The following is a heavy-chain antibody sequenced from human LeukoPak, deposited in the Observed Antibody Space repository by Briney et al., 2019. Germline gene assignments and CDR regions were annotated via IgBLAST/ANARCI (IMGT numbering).Heavy chain of an antibody. V-gene: IGHV4-34*01. CDR3: AGAKEEGNSQGANCGGGSCPPASGMDV. Sequence: PSETLSLTCAVYGGSFSGYYWSWIRQPPGKGLEWIGEINHSGSTNYNPSLKSRVTISVDTSKNQFSLKLSSVTAADTAVYYCAGAKEEGNSQGANCGGGSCPPASGMDVWGQGTTVTVS. CDR2: INHSGST. CDR1: GGSFSGYY. D-gene: IGHD2-15*01. J-gene: IGHJ6*02.